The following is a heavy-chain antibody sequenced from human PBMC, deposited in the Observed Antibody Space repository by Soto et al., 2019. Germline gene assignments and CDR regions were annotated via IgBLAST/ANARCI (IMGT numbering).Heavy chain of an antibody. Sequence: QVQLVQSEAEVKKPGASVKVSCKASGYTFTGYYMHWVRQAPGQGLEWMGRINPNSGGTNYAQKFQGSVTMTRVPSISTAYMELSRLRSDVTAVYYCAPTLVVAATLSTFDTWGQGTMVTVSS. J-gene: IGHJ3*02. CDR3: APTLVVAATLSTFDT. CDR2: INPNSGGT. V-gene: IGHV1-2*02. CDR1: GYTFTGYY. D-gene: IGHD2-15*01.